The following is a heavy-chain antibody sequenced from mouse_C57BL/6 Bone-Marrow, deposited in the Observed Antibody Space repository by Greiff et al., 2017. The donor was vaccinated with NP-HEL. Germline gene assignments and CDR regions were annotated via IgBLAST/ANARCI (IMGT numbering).Heavy chain of an antibody. J-gene: IGHJ1*03. Sequence: QVQLQQPGAELVRPGSSVKLSCKASGYTFTSYWMHWVKQRPIQGLEWIGNIDPSDSETHYNQKFKDKATLTVDKSSSTAYMQLSSLTSEDSAVYSCARERAYYYGSCPLLGLDVWGTGTTVTVSS. CDR2: IDPSDSET. CDR1: GYTFTSYW. V-gene: IGHV1-52*01. D-gene: IGHD1-1*01. CDR3: ARERAYYYGSCPLLGLDV.